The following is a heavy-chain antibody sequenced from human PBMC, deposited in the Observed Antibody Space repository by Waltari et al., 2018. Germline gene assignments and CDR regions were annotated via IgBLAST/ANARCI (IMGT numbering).Heavy chain of an antibody. CDR3: AKEGLGGDRQFDY. CDR1: GFMFSSYA. J-gene: IGHJ4*02. D-gene: IGHD2-21*02. V-gene: IGHV3-21*06. Sequence: EVQLAESGGGLVQPGGSLRLPCVASGFMFSSYAMNWVRQAPGKGLEWVASVSGPSTYTFYSDSVKGRFTICRDNAKNSVFLQMNGLRDDDTAIYYCAKEGLGGDRQFDYWGQGTLVRVSS. CDR2: VSGPSTYT.